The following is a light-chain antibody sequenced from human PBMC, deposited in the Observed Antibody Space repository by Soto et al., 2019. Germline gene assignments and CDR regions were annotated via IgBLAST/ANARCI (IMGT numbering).Light chain of an antibody. J-gene: IGKJ4*01. CDR2: DAS. CDR3: QQYNRYSVH. Sequence: DFQLTQSPSTLSASVGDRVTITCRASQSISNWWVWYQQKPGKAPKFLIYDASTLETGVPSRFSGSGYGTEFTLTIGSLKPDYFATYYFQQYNRYSVHFGGGTKVEMK. V-gene: IGKV1-5*03. CDR1: QSISNW.